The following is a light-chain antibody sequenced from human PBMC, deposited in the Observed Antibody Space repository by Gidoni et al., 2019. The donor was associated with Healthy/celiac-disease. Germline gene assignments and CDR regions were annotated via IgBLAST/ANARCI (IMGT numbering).Light chain of an antibody. J-gene: IGLJ2*01. CDR1: TGAVTSGHY. CDR2: DTS. CDR3: LLSYSGALFVV. V-gene: IGLV7-46*01. Sequence: QAVVTQEPSLPVSPGGTVTLTCGSSTGAVTSGHYPYWFQQKPGQAPRTLIYDTSNKHSWTPARFSGSLLGGKAALTLSGAQPEDEAEYYCLLSYSGALFVVFGGGTKLTVL.